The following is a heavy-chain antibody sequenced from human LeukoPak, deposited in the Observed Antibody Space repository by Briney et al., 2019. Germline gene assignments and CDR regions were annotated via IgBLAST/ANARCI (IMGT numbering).Heavy chain of an antibody. CDR1: GGSISSYY. J-gene: IGHJ4*02. CDR3: ARASTLGDYLDY. D-gene: IGHD5/OR15-5a*01. Sequence: SETLSLTCTVSGGSISSYYWNWIRQPAGKGLEWIGRIYTSGSTNYNPSLKSRATMSVDTSKNQFSLKLSSVTAADTAVYFCARASTLGDYLDYWGQGTLVTVSS. V-gene: IGHV4-4*07. CDR2: IYTSGST.